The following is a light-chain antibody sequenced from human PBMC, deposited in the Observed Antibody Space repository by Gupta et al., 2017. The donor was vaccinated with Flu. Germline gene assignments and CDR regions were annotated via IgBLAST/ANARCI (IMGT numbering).Light chain of an antibody. V-gene: IGKV3-20*01. J-gene: IGKJ1*01. CDR1: QSVSSSC. Sequence: VLPQSPGPLSLSPRESATLSCRASQSVSSSCLAWYQQKPGQAPRLLIYRASSRATGIPERFSGSGSGTDFTLTISRLEPEDFAVYYCQQYDTYSRTFGQGTKLEIK. CDR3: QQYDTYSRT. CDR2: RAS.